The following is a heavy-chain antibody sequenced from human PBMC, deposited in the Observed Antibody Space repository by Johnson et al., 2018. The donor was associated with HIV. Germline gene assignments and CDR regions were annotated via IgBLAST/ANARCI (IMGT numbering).Heavy chain of an antibody. V-gene: IGHV3-30*14. CDR2: ISYDGSNK. CDR3: ARGVDGAFDI. CDR1: GFTFSSYA. Sequence: QMLLVESGGGVVQPGRSLRLSCAASGFTFSSYAMHWVRQAPGKGLEWVAVISYDGSNKYYADSVKGRFTISGDTSKNTLHLEMNSLRAEDTAVYYCARGVDGAFDIWGQGTMVTVSS. D-gene: IGHD3-10*01. J-gene: IGHJ3*02.